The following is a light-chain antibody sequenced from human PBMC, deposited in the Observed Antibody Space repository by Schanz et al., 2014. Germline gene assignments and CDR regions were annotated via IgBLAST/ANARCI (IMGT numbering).Light chain of an antibody. V-gene: IGLV1-51*01. Sequence: QSVLTQPPSVSAAPGQKVTISCSGSSSNIGSNFVSWYQHLPRTAPKLLIYDNNKRPSGIPDRFSGSKSGTSATLGITGLQAEDEADYDCQSYDSSLSGKVFGGGTKVTVL. CDR1: SSNIGSNF. CDR3: QSYDSSLSGKV. J-gene: IGLJ3*02. CDR2: DNN.